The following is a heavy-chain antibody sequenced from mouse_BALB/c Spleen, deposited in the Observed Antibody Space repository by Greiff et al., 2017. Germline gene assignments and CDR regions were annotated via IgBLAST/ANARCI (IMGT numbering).Heavy chain of an antibody. J-gene: IGHJ2*01. CDR1: GYTFTSYW. CDR3: ARLTLYYFDY. V-gene: IGHV1-87*01. Sequence: QVQLKESGAELARPGASVKLSCKASGYTFTSYWMQWVKQRPGQGLEWIGAIYPGDGDTRYTQKFKGKATLTADKSSSTAYMQLSSLASEDSAVYYCARLTLYYFDYWGQGTTLTVSS. D-gene: IGHD2-13*01. CDR2: IYPGDGDT.